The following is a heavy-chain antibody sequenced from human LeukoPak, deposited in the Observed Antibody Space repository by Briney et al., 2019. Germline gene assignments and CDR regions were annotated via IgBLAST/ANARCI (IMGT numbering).Heavy chain of an antibody. CDR2: INPNSGGT. CDR3: ARSARMVRGMNWFDP. J-gene: IGHJ5*02. V-gene: IGHV1-2*02. CDR1: GYTFTGYY. D-gene: IGHD3-10*01. Sequence: ASVKVSCKASGYTFTGYYMHWVRQAPGQGLEWMGWINPNSGGTNYAQKFQARVTMTRDTSISTAYMELSRLRSDDTAVYYCARSARMVRGMNWFDPWGQGTLVTVSS.